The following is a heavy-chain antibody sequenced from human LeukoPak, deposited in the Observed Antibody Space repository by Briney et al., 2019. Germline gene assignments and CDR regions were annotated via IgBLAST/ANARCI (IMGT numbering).Heavy chain of an antibody. CDR1: GYSFTSYW. CDR3: ARHYCSCGSCRGTAFDY. Sequence: GESLKISCKCSGYSFTSYWIGWVRQMPGKGLEWMGIIYPGDSDTRYSPSFQGQVTISADKSISTAYLQWSSLKASDTAMYYCARHYCSCGSCRGTAFDYWGQGTLVTVSS. CDR2: IYPGDSDT. D-gene: IGHD2-15*01. J-gene: IGHJ4*02. V-gene: IGHV5-51*01.